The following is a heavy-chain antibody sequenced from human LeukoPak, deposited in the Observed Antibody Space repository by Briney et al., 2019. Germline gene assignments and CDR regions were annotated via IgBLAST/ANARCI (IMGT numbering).Heavy chain of an antibody. D-gene: IGHD3-22*01. J-gene: IGHJ4*02. V-gene: IGHV4-30-4*01. CDR3: ARAASDYYDSSGYYSIDY. CDR1: GGSISSGDYY. CDR2: IYYSGST. Sequence: SETLSLSCAVSGGSISSGDYYWSWIRQPPGKGLEWIGYIYYSGSTYYNPSLKSRVTISVDTSKNQFSLKLSSVTAADTAVYYCARAASDYYDSSGYYSIDYWGQGTLVTVSS.